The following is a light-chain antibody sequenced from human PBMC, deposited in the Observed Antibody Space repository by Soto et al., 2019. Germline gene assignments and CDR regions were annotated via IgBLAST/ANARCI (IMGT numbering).Light chain of an antibody. CDR1: QGVGSH. CDR3: HQRSQWPLT. CDR2: DAS. V-gene: IGKV3-11*01. J-gene: IGKJ4*01. Sequence: EIVLTQSPATLSLSPGERATLSCRASQGVGSHLVWYQQKPGQAPRLLIYDASNRATGIPARFGGSGSGTDFTLTISSLEPEDFAVYYCHQRSQWPLTFGGGTKVDIK.